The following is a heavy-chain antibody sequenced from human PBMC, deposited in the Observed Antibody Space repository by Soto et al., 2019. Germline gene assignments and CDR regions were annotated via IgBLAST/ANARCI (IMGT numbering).Heavy chain of an antibody. D-gene: IGHD2-21*01. J-gene: IGHJ4*02. CDR3: ARRDCGSGTNCEFGAPAFAY. V-gene: IGHV3-23*01. CDR1: EFKFRNYD. Sequence: GGSMRHSCAAAEFKFRNYDMSWVSQAPGKGLEWVSGVSSSGSSTYYADSVKGRFTISRDNPKNTLYLQMSSLSAADTAVYYCARRDCGSGTNCEFGAPAFAYWGQGNLVTVSS. CDR2: VSSSGSST.